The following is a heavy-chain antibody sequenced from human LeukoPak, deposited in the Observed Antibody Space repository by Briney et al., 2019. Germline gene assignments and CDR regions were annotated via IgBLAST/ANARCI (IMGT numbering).Heavy chain of an antibody. CDR3: ARSRSGYSYDHAAFEI. V-gene: IGHV4-31*03. CDR1: GDSISSGGYY. J-gene: IGHJ3*02. CDR2: IYYSGST. D-gene: IGHD5-18*01. Sequence: SETLSLTCTVSGDSISSGGYYWSWIRQHPGKGLEWIGYIYYSGSTYYNPSLKSRVTISVDTSRNQFSLKLYSVTAADTAVYYCARSRSGYSYDHAAFEIWGQGTMVTVSS.